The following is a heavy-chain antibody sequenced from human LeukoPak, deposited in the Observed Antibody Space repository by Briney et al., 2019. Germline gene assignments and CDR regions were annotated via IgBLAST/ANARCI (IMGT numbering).Heavy chain of an antibody. Sequence: GASVKVSCKASGYTLTSYGISWVRQAPGQGREWMGWISAYNGNTNYAQKLQGRVTMTTDTSTSTAYMELSSLRSEDTAVYYCARDRVFYYDSSGYYDYWGQGTLVTVSS. CDR1: GYTLTSYG. D-gene: IGHD3-22*01. CDR2: ISAYNGNT. V-gene: IGHV1-18*01. CDR3: ARDRVFYYDSSGYYDY. J-gene: IGHJ4*02.